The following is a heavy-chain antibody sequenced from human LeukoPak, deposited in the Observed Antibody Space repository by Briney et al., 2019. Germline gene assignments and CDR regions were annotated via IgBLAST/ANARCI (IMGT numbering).Heavy chain of an antibody. J-gene: IGHJ3*02. D-gene: IGHD1-26*01. CDR2: INPNSGGT. CDR1: GYTFTGYY. CDR3: ARVEWELLEGAFDI. V-gene: IGHV1-2*02. Sequence: GASVKVSCKASGYTFTGYYMHWVRQAPGQGLEWMGWINPNSGGTNYAQKFQGRVIMTRDTSISTAYMELSSLRSEDTAVYYCARVEWELLEGAFDIWGQGTMVTVSS.